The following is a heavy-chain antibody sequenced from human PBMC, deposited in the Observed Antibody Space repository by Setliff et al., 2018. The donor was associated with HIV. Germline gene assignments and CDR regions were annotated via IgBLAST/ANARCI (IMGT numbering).Heavy chain of an antibody. J-gene: IGHJ4*02. CDR3: ARGYGYHFEY. CDR1: GFTFSSHW. Sequence: GGSLRLSCAASGFTFSSHWMHWVRQAPGQGLVWVSRIHNDGRTTLYADSVKGRFTISRDNAKNTLYLQMNSVTAEDTAVYYCARGYGYHFEYWGQGTQVTVSS. D-gene: IGHD5-18*01. CDR2: IHNDGRTT. V-gene: IGHV3-74*01.